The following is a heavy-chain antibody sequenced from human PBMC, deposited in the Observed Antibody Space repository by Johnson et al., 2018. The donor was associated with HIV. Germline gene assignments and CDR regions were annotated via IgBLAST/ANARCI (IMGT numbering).Heavy chain of an antibody. D-gene: IGHD3-10*01. Sequence: MLLVESGGGVVQPGRSLRLSCAASGFIFSSYPMHWVRQVPGKGLEYVSAISSNGGSTYYANSVKGRFTISRDNSKNTLYLQMNSLRAEDTAVYYCARGPVMVRGVTDAFDIWGQGTMVTVSS. V-gene: IGHV3-64*01. CDR2: ISSNGGST. J-gene: IGHJ3*02. CDR3: ARGPVMVRGVTDAFDI. CDR1: GFIFSSYP.